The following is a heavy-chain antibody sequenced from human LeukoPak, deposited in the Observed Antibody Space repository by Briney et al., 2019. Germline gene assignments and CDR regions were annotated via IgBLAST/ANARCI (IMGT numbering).Heavy chain of an antibody. CDR2: INPNSGGT. Sequence: ASVKVSCKASGYTFTGYYVHWVRQAPGQGLEWMGWINPNSGGTNYAQKFQGRVTMTRDTSISTAYMELSRLRSDDTAVYYCARVIAVTGTLGWFDPWGQGTLVTVSS. CDR3: ARVIAVTGTLGWFDP. J-gene: IGHJ5*02. D-gene: IGHD6-19*01. CDR1: GYTFTGYY. V-gene: IGHV1-2*02.